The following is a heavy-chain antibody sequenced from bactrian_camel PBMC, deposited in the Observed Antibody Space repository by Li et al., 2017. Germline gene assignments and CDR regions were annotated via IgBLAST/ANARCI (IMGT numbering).Heavy chain of an antibody. J-gene: IGHJ4*01. V-gene: IGHV3S53*01. CDR2: SDKLGGT. Sequence: HVQLVESGGGRVQPGGSLRLSCAVSGYSRSSYSMAWFRQAPGTEREGVAASDKLGGTNYADAVKGRFTISKDNAMNTLYLQMDSLKPEDSAMYYCARSRFVFRGCDLSTSGYYYGGQGTQVTVS. CDR3: ARSRFVFRGCDLSTSGYYY. D-gene: IGHD5*01. CDR1: GYSRSSYS.